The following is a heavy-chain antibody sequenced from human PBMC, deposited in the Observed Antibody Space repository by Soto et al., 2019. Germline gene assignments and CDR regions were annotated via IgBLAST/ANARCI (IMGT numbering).Heavy chain of an antibody. V-gene: IGHV3-23*01. CDR2: ISGSGAST. CDR1: GFTFSSYA. D-gene: IGHD1-26*01. CDR3: AKFVGATRSGAFDI. Sequence: PGGSLRLSCAASGFTFSSYAMSWVRQAPGKGLEWVSAISGSGASTYYADSVKGRFTISRDNSKNTLDLQMNSLRAEDTAVYYCAKFVGATRSGAFDIWGQGTMVTVSS. J-gene: IGHJ3*02.